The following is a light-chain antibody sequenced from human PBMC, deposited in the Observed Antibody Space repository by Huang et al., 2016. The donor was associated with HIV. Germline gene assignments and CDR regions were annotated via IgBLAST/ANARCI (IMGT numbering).Light chain of an antibody. CDR1: PRINSY. Sequence: DIQMTQSPSSLSASVGDRVTITCRASPRINSYLNWYQQKPGKAPNLLIYGASSLQSGVPSRFSGSGSGTDFTLTISSLQPEDFVTYYCQQSYNTPTFGHGTKVEI. CDR3: QQSYNTPT. V-gene: IGKV1-39*01. CDR2: GAS. J-gene: IGKJ1*01.